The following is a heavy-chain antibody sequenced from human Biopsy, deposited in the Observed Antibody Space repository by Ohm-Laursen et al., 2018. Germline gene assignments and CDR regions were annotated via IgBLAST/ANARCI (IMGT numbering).Heavy chain of an antibody. CDR1: ACSTNDYF. Sequence: SQTLSLTCSVSACSTNDYFWSWLRQPSGQTLEWIGRIYSSGGSSYNPALKSQISMSMDTSNNQFSLTFTSVTAADTAVYYCARERDPWGQGTLVTVSS. CDR2: IYSSGGS. CDR3: ARERDP. J-gene: IGHJ5*02. V-gene: IGHV4-4*07.